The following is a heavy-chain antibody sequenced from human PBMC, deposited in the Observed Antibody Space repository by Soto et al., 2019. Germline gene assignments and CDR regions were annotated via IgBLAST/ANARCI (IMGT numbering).Heavy chain of an antibody. CDR1: GFTFSRYA. V-gene: IGHV3-30-3*01. Sequence: GGSLRLSCAASGFTFSRYAMHWVRQAPGKGLEWVAVISYDGSNKYYADSVKGRFTISRDNSKNTLYLQMNSLRAEDTAVYYCAREGPYYYGMDVWGQGTTVTVSS. J-gene: IGHJ6*02. CDR2: ISYDGSNK. CDR3: AREGPYYYGMDV.